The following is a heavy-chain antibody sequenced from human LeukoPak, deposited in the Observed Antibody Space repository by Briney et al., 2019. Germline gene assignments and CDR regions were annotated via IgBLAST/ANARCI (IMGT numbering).Heavy chain of an antibody. V-gene: IGHV4-4*02. CDR1: GGSISSSYW. CDR2: VYHSGTT. D-gene: IGHD2-21*02. J-gene: IGHJ3*02. CDR3: AGAHCGGDCYPGRAFDI. Sequence: SETPSLTCAVSGGSISSSYWWSWVRQPPGKGLEWIGEVYHSGTTNYYPSLKSRVTISIEKSKNQFSLKLSSVTAADTAVYYCAGAHCGGDCYPGRAFDIWAQGTMVTVSS.